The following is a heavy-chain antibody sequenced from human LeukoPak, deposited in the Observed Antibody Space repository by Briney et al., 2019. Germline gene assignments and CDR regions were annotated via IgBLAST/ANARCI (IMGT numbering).Heavy chain of an antibody. Sequence: GGSLRLSCAASGFTFSSYAMSWVRQAPGKGLEWVSAISGSGGSTYYADSVKGRFTISRDNSKNTLYLQMNSLRAEDTAVYYCAKDAVWYSSSPGDFDYWGQGTMVTVSS. V-gene: IGHV3-23*01. J-gene: IGHJ4*03. D-gene: IGHD6-6*01. CDR2: ISGSGGST. CDR1: GFTFSSYA. CDR3: AKDAVWYSSSPGDFDY.